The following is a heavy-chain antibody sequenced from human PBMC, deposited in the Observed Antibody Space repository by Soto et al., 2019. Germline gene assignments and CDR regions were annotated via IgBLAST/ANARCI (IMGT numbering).Heavy chain of an antibody. J-gene: IGHJ4*02. CDR2: ISRDGGAI. CDR1: GFTFSDFS. D-gene: IGHD7-27*01. CDR3: ARDRSWAFDY. Sequence: GGSLRLSCPASGFTFSDFSMNWFRQAPGKGLEWLSYISRDGGAIYYADSVKGRFTISRDNAKDSLYLQMNSLRAEDTAVYYCARDRSWAFDYWGQGTLVTVSS. V-gene: IGHV3-48*01.